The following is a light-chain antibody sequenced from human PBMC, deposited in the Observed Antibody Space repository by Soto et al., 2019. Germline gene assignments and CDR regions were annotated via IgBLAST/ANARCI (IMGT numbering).Light chain of an antibody. CDR3: GSWDSSLSAYV. CDR1: SSNIGGNS. J-gene: IGLJ1*01. Sequence: QSVMTQPPSVSAAPGQKVTISCSGSSSNIGGNSVSWYQQLPGTAPKLLIYDDNKRPSGIPDRSPGSKSGTSATLGITGFQTGDEADYYCGSWDSSLSAYVFGTGTKLTVL. CDR2: DDN. V-gene: IGLV1-51*01.